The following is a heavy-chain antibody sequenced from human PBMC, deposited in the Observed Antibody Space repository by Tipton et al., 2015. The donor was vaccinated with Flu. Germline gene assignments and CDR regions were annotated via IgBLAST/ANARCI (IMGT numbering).Heavy chain of an antibody. J-gene: IGHJ4*02. CDR1: GFTFSSYA. D-gene: IGHD6-6*01. CDR3: ARDANEYSSSPLN. Sequence: GSLRLSCAASGFTFSSYAMHWVRQAPGKGLEYVSAISSNGGSTYYANSVKGRFTISRDNSKNTLYLQMGSLRAEDMAVYYCARDANEYSSSPLNWGQGTLVTVSS. CDR2: ISSNGGST. V-gene: IGHV3-64*01.